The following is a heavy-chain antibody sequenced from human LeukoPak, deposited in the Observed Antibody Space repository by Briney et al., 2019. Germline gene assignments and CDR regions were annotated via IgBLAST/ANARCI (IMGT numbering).Heavy chain of an antibody. D-gene: IGHD3-9*01. CDR3: ATTGIHILTGYQEGAFDY. Sequence: GASVKVSCKASGGTFSNYAISWVRQAPGQGLEWMGGIIPIFGTANYAQKFRGRVTITADKSTRTAYMELSSLRSEDTAVYYCATTGIHILTGYQEGAFDYWGQGTLVTVSS. CDR1: GGTFSNYA. J-gene: IGHJ4*02. V-gene: IGHV1-69*06. CDR2: IIPIFGTA.